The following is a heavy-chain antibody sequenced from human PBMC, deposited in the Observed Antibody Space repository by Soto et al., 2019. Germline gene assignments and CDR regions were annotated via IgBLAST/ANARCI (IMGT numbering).Heavy chain of an antibody. CDR3: ASYDSSGYYAYYYYGMDV. J-gene: IGHJ6*02. D-gene: IGHD3-22*01. V-gene: IGHV1-2*02. CDR1: GYTFTGYY. Sequence: ASVKVSCKASGYTFTGYYMHWVRQAPGQGLEWMGWINPNSGGTNYAQKFQGRVTMTRDTSISTAYMELSRLRSDDTAVYYCASYDSSGYYAYYYYGMDVWGQGTTVTVSS. CDR2: INPNSGGT.